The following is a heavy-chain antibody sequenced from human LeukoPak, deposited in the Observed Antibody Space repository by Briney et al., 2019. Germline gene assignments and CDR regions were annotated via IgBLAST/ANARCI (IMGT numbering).Heavy chain of an antibody. D-gene: IGHD7-27*01. J-gene: IGHJ4*02. V-gene: IGHV3-30*02. CDR3: ANLGMGIDY. Sequence: GGSLRLSCAASGFTFSSYDMHWVRQSPAKGLEGGAFIRYDGSNKHYADSVKGRFTISRDNSKNTLYLQMNSLRAEDTAVYLCANLGMGIDYWGQGTLVTVST. CDR1: GFTFSSYD. CDR2: IRYDGSNK.